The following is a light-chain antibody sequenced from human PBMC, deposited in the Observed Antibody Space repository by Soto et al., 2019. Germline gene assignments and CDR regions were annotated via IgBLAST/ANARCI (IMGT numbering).Light chain of an antibody. CDR3: QQYRNWPLT. J-gene: IGKJ4*01. Sequence: EIVMTQSPATLSVSPWERATLSCRASQSVGNNLAWYRQKSGQAPRLLIYGASTRSTGIPARFSGSGSGTEFTLTVDSLQSDDFAVYLCQQYRNWPLTFGGGTKVEIK. CDR2: GAS. CDR1: QSVGNN. V-gene: IGKV3-15*01.